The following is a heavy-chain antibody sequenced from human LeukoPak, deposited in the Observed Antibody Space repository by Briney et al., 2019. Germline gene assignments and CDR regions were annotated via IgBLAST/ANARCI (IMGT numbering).Heavy chain of an antibody. D-gene: IGHD3-10*01. Sequence: ASVKVSCKASGYTFTSYDFNWVRQATGQRPEWMGWMSPNSGDTGYAQKFQDRVTMTRNTSISTAYLELSGLRSEDTAVYYCARDWQTSGFDYWGLGTLLIVSS. CDR2: MSPNSGDT. V-gene: IGHV1-8*01. CDR1: GYTFTSYD. J-gene: IGHJ4*02. CDR3: ARDWQTSGFDY.